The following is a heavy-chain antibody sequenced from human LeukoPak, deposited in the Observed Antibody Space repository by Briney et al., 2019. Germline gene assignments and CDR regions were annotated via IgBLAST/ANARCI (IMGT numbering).Heavy chain of an antibody. D-gene: IGHD2-2*02. Sequence: ASVTVSFKASGYTFTSYGISWVRQAPGQGLEWMGWISIYDGKTLYAQKFQGRVTMTTDTSTSTAYMELRSLRSDDTAVYYCARGVRENRSWYTVHFDYWGQGTLVTVSS. J-gene: IGHJ4*02. CDR3: ARGVRENRSWYTVHFDY. CDR1: GYTFTSYG. V-gene: IGHV1-18*01. CDR2: ISIYDGKT.